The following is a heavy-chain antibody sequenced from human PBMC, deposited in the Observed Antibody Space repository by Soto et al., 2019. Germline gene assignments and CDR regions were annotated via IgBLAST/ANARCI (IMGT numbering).Heavy chain of an antibody. CDR1: GFTFSSYS. CDR2: ISSSSSYI. V-gene: IGHV3-21*01. CDR3: ARDRRPVLRFLEWLLPLDY. J-gene: IGHJ4*02. Sequence: EVQLVESGGGLVKPGGSLRLSCAASGFTFSSYSMNWVRQAPGKGLEWVSSISSSSSYIYYADSVKGRFTISRDNAKNSLYQQMNSLRAEDTAVYYCARDRRPVLRFLEWLLPLDYWGQGNLVTVSS. D-gene: IGHD3-3*01.